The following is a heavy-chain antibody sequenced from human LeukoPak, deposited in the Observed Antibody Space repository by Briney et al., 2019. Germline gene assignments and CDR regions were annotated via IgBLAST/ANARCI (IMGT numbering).Heavy chain of an antibody. CDR1: GGSFSGYY. CDR2: INHSGST. Sequence: PSETLSLTCAVCGGSFSGYYWSWIRQPPGKGLEWIGEINHSGSTNYNPSLKSRVTISVDTSKNQFSLKLISVTAADTAVYYCARDRLAGSFDYWGQGTLVTVSS. CDR3: ARDRLAGSFDY. D-gene: IGHD3-22*01. J-gene: IGHJ4*02. V-gene: IGHV4-34*01.